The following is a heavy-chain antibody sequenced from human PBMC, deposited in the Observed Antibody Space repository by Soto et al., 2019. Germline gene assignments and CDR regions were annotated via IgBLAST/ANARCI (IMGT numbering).Heavy chain of an antibody. J-gene: IGHJ4*01. V-gene: IGHV3-30*03. Sequence: QVQLVESGGAVVQPGTSQRLFCAASGFTFSSYGMHWVRQATGKGLEWVAVISYDGSEKYYADSVKGRFTISRDNSKNRLCLQKHRLRAEDTAVYYCAGDRGYYSTWYEVDYSGHGRGVTVSS. CDR1: GFTFSSYG. CDR3: AGDRGYYSTWYEVDY. D-gene: IGHD3-22*01. CDR2: ISYDGSEK.